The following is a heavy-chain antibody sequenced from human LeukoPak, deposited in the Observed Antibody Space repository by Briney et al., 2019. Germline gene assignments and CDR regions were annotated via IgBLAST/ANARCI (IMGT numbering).Heavy chain of an antibody. Sequence: PGGSLRLSCVASGFTFSSHGMHWVRQAPGKGLEWVAVTWYDGSTKYYADSVKGRFTISRDNSKNTLSLEMNSLRAEDTAVYYCAKDGGVGATDYWGQGTLVTVSS. V-gene: IGHV3-33*06. CDR3: AKDGGVGATDY. D-gene: IGHD1-26*01. CDR2: TWYDGSTK. J-gene: IGHJ4*02. CDR1: GFTFSSHG.